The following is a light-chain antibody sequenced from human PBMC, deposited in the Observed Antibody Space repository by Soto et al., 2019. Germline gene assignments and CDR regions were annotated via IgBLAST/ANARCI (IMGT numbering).Light chain of an antibody. CDR1: NGGVGSYDL. CDR3: CSSAGGNNLI. V-gene: IGLV2-23*02. J-gene: IGLJ2*01. Sequence: QSALTQPASVSGSPGQSITISCTGTNGGVGSYDLVSWYQQYPGKTPKLIIYEVNKRPSGVSNRFSGAKSGNTASLTISGLQTEDEADYDCCSSAGGNNLIFGGGTKLTVL. CDR2: EVN.